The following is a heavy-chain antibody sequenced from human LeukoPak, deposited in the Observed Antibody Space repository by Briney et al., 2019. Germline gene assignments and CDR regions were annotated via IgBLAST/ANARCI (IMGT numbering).Heavy chain of an antibody. Sequence: GGSLRLSCAASGFTFSSYSMNRVRQAPGKGLEWVSSISSSSSYIYYADSVKGRFTISRDNAKNSLYLQMNSLRAEDTAVYYCARDRCSGGSCKYYFDYWGQGTLVTVSS. CDR3: ARDRCSGGSCKYYFDY. J-gene: IGHJ4*02. V-gene: IGHV3-21*01. CDR2: ISSSSSYI. CDR1: GFTFSSYS. D-gene: IGHD2-15*01.